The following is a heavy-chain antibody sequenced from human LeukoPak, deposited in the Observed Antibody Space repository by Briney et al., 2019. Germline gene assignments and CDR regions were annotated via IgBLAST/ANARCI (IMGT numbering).Heavy chain of an antibody. Sequence: ASVNVSCTVSGYSLTELSLHWVRQAPGKGLEWMGGFDPEDGETIYAQEFQGRVTMTEDTSTGTAYMELTSLRSEDTAVYYCATLGPLTGYYNGYFDLWGRGTLVTVSS. J-gene: IGHJ2*01. D-gene: IGHD3-9*01. CDR3: ATLGPLTGYYNGYFDL. V-gene: IGHV1-24*01. CDR1: GYSLTELS. CDR2: FDPEDGET.